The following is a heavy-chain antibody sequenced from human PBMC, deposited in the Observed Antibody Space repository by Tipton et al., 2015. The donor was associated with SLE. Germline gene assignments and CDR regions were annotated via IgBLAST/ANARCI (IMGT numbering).Heavy chain of an antibody. J-gene: IGHJ3*02. D-gene: IGHD3-10*01. V-gene: IGHV4-38-2*01. CDR1: GFTFSSYA. CDR3: ARARRGEWFGESDAFDI. Sequence: LRLSCAASGFTFSSYAMSWVRQPPGKGLEWIGSIYYSGSTYYNPSLKSRVTISVDTSKNQFSLKLSSVTAADTAVYYCARARRGEWFGESDAFDIWGQGTMVTVSS. CDR2: IYYSGST.